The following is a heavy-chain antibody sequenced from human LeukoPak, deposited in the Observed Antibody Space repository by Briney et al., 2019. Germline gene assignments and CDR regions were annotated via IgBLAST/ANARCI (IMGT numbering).Heavy chain of an antibody. V-gene: IGHV1-3*04. D-gene: IGHD3-3*01. CDR3: ARGFDALRFLEWTY. CDR1: GYTFTTYA. J-gene: IGHJ4*02. CDR2: INTGNGNT. Sequence: ASVKVSCKASGYTFTTYAIHWVRQAPGQRLEWMGWINTGNGNTRYSQKFQGRVTITRDTPASTTYMELTSLRSEDTAVYYCARGFDALRFLEWTYWGQGTLVTVSS.